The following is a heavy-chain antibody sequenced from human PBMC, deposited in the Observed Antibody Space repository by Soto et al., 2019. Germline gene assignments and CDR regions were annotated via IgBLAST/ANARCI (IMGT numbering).Heavy chain of an antibody. D-gene: IGHD1-26*01. CDR1: GGSISSYY. V-gene: IGHV4-4*07. Sequence: KASETLSLTCTVSGGSISSYYWSWIRQPAGKGLEWIGRIYTSGSTNYNPSLKSRVTMSVDTSKNQFSLKLSSVTAADTAVYYCARAGIVGGTSYYYYGMDVWGQGTTVTVSS. CDR3: ARAGIVGGTSYYYYGMDV. J-gene: IGHJ6*02. CDR2: IYTSGST.